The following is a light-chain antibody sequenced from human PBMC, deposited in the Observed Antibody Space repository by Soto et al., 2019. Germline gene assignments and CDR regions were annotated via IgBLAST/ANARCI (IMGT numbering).Light chain of an antibody. CDR3: SSFTGSSTWV. CDR2: EVS. Sequence: QSALTQPASVSGSLGQSITISCTGTSSDVGGYNRVSWSQQHPGKAPKLMIYEVSNRPSGVSNRFSGSKSGNTASLTISGLQPEDEADYYCSSFTGSSTWVFGGGTKVTVL. V-gene: IGLV2-14*01. J-gene: IGLJ3*02. CDR1: SSDVGGYNR.